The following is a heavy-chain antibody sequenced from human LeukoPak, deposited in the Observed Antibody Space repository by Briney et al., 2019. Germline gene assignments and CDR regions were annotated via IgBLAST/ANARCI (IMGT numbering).Heavy chain of an antibody. CDR3: ARDLVVSCSSTSCSVAPSDF. D-gene: IGHD2-2*01. V-gene: IGHV1-69*04. Sequence: SVKVSCKASGGTFSSYAITWVRQAPGQGLEWMGRIIPILGIATYAQNFQGRVTITADKSTSTAYMELSSLRSEDTAVYHCARDLVVSCSSTSCSVAPSDFWGQGTLVTVSS. CDR2: IIPILGIA. CDR1: GGTFSSYA. J-gene: IGHJ4*02.